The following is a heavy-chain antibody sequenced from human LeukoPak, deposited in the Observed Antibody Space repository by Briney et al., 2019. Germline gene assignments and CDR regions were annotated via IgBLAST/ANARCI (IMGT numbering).Heavy chain of an antibody. Sequence: GGSLRLSCAASGFTFSSYAMSWVRQAPGKGLEWVSAISGSGGSTYYADSVKGRFTISRDNSKNTLYLKMNSLRAEDTAVYYCAKDPIVGEVVADDAFYIWGQGTMVTVSS. CDR3: AKDPIVGEVVADDAFYI. CDR2: ISGSGGST. CDR1: GFTFSSYA. D-gene: IGHD2-15*01. V-gene: IGHV3-23*01. J-gene: IGHJ3*02.